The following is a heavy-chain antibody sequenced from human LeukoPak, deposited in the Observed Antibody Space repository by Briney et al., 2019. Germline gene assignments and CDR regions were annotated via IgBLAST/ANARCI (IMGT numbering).Heavy chain of an antibody. J-gene: IGHJ4*02. CDR2: ISAYNGNT. D-gene: IGHD4-17*01. Sequence: ASVKVSCKASGYTFTSYGISWVRQAPGQGLEWMGWISAYNGNTNYAQKLQGRVTMTTDTSTSKAYMELRSLRSDDTAVYYCGREGGGAYGDYVPFDYWGQGTLVTVSS. CDR3: GREGGGAYGDYVPFDY. CDR1: GYTFTSYG. V-gene: IGHV1-18*01.